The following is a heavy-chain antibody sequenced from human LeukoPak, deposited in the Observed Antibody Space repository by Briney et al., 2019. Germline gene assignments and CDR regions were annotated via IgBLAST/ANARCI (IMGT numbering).Heavy chain of an antibody. CDR1: GFTFDDYA. J-gene: IGHJ4*02. CDR2: ISGDGGST. V-gene: IGHV3-43*02. Sequence: GGSLRLSCAASGFTFDDYAMHWVRQAPGKGLEWVSLISGDGGSTYYADSVKGRFTISRDNSKTSLYLQMNSLRTEDTALYYCAKDMLVASFGGDPPDYWGQGTLVTVSS. D-gene: IGHD3-16*01. CDR3: AKDMLVASFGGDPPDY.